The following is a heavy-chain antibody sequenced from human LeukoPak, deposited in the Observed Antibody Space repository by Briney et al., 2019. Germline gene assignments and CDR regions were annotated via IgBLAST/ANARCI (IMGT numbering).Heavy chain of an antibody. CDR1: GFTFSSYE. D-gene: IGHD4-17*01. V-gene: IGHV3-48*03. CDR2: ISSSGSTI. J-gene: IGHJ4*02. Sequence: GGSLRLSCAASGFTFSSYEMNWVRQAPGKGLEWVSYISSSGSTIYYADSVKGRFTISRDNDKNSLYLQMNSLRAEDTAVYYCARVYDYGDYAPFDYWGQGTLVTVS. CDR3: ARVYDYGDYAPFDY.